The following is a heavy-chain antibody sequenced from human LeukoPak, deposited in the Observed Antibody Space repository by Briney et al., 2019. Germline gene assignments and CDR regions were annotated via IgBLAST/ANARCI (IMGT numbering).Heavy chain of an antibody. CDR1: GGSIRSRGYY. Sequence: PSQILSRTCSVTGGSIRSRGYYWSWIRQHPGKGLEWIGYIYYIGSTYYNPSLESRVTISVDTSTGQFSLMVASVTAADTAVYYCARVRDDFFFDFWGQGTLVTVSS. V-gene: IGHV4-31*03. CDR2: IYYIGST. D-gene: IGHD3-3*01. CDR3: ARVRDDFFFDF. J-gene: IGHJ4*02.